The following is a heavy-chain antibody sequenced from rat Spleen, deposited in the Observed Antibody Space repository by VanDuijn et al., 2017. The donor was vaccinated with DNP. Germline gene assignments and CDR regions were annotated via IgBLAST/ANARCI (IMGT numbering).Heavy chain of an antibody. J-gene: IGHJ2*01. CDR1: GFTFSDYY. Sequence: EVQVVESGGGLVQPGRSLKLSCAASGFTFSDYYMAWVRQAPTKGLEWVAYISYDGGSTYYGDSVKGRFTISRENAKSTLYLQMNSLRSEDMATYYCVRRGYYSSFDYWGQGVMVTVSS. V-gene: IGHV5-22*01. CDR2: ISYDGGST. D-gene: IGHD1-2*01. CDR3: VRRGYYSSFDY.